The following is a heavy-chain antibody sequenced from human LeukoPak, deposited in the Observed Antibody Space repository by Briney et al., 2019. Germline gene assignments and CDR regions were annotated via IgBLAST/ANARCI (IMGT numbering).Heavy chain of an antibody. CDR1: GASLSNYY. D-gene: IGHD4-17*01. CDR2: IYDSGST. J-gene: IGHJ4*02. Sequence: KSSETLSLTCTVSGASLSNYYWNWIRQPPGKGLEWIGFIYDSGSTSYNPSLKRRVTISVDTSKNQFSLKLSSVTAADTAVYYCARDTAEYADYALLDFWGQGTLVTVSS. V-gene: IGHV4-59*01. CDR3: ARDTAEYADYALLDF.